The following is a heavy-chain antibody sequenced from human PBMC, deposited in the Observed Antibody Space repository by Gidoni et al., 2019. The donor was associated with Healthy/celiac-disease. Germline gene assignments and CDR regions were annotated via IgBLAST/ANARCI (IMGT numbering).Heavy chain of an antibody. Sequence: EVQLLESGGGLVQPGGSLRLSCAASGFTFSSYAMSWVRQAPGKGLEWVSAISGSGGSTYYADSVKGRFTISRDNSKNTLYLQMNSLRAEDTAVYYCAKGSTMIVYYYYGMDVWGQGTTVTVSS. CDR3: AKGSTMIVYYYYGMDV. CDR2: ISGSGGST. J-gene: IGHJ6*02. D-gene: IGHD3-22*01. CDR1: GFTFSSYA. V-gene: IGHV3-23*01.